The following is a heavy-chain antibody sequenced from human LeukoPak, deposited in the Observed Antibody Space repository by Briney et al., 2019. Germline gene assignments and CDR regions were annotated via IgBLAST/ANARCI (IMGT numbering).Heavy chain of an antibody. D-gene: IGHD6-6*01. CDR1: GDSVTNHQ. V-gene: IGHV4-59*02. J-gene: IGHJ4*02. Sequence: PSETLSLTCTVSGDSVTNHQWSWVRRPPGKGLEWIAYIHHSGSTNYNPSLKNRVTISMDTSKNQFSLRLISVTAADTAVYYCARYPLAFDFWGQGILVTVSS. CDR2: IHHSGST. CDR3: ARYPLAFDF.